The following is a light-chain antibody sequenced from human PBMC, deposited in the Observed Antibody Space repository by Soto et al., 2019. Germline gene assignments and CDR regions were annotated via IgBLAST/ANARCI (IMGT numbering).Light chain of an antibody. CDR2: EVS. V-gene: IGLV2-14*01. CDR3: CSYTSRSTAV. Sequence: QSVLTQPASVSGSPGQTITISCTGTSSDVGGYNYVSWYQQHPGKAPKLIIYEVSNRPSGVSDRFSGSKSGNTASLTISGLQAEDEADYYCCSYTSRSTAVFGGGTQLTVL. J-gene: IGLJ7*01. CDR1: SSDVGGYNY.